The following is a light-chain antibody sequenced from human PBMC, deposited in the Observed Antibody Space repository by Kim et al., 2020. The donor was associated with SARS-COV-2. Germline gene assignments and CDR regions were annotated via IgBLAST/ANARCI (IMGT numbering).Light chain of an antibody. CDR2: EGT. Sequence: QSIIISGTGTSSDVGSYNLVSWYQHHPAKAPKRMIYEGTKRPSGVSNRFSGSKSGNTASLTISGLQAEDEADYYCCSYAGSSTLVFGGGTQLTVL. CDR1: SSDVGSYNL. CDR3: CSYAGSSTLV. V-gene: IGLV2-23*01. J-gene: IGLJ3*02.